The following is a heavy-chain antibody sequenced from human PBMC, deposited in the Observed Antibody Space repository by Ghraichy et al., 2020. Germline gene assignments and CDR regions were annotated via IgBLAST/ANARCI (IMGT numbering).Heavy chain of an antibody. CDR3: ARGYDSSGYYPNYWGAYGMDV. CDR1: GYTFTGYY. D-gene: IGHD3-22*01. J-gene: IGHJ6*02. CDR2: INPNSGGT. Sequence: ASVKVSCKASGYTFTGYYMHWVRQAPGQGLEWMGWINPNSGGTNYAQKFQGRVTMTRDTSISTAYMELSRLRSDDTAVYYCARGYDSSGYYPNYWGAYGMDVWGQGTTVTVSS. V-gene: IGHV1-2*02.